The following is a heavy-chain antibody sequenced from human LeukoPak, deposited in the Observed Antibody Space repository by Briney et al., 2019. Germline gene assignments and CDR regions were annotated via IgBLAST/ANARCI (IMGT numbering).Heavy chain of an antibody. CDR3: ATSGGSVMAQQYMDV. CDR2: ISYSSSHI. J-gene: IGHJ6*03. D-gene: IGHD3-16*01. CDR1: GFTFSASG. V-gene: IGHV3-21*01. Sequence: GGSLRLSCAASGFTFSASGMNWVRQAPGKGLEWVSAISYSSSHIYYADSVKGRFTISRDNAENSLYLQMNTLRAEDTAVYYCATSGGSVMAQQYMDVWGKGTTVTVSS.